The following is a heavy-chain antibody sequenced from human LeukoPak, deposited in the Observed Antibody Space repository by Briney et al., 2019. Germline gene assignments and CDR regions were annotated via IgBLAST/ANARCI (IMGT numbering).Heavy chain of an antibody. CDR3: ARCRDYNFWSGSAVDY. V-gene: IGHV3-30*04. D-gene: IGHD3-3*01. J-gene: IGHJ4*02. CDR2: ISYDATNK. CDR1: GFIFSTYA. Sequence: GGSLRLSCAASGFIFSTYAMHWVRQAPGKGLDWVAVISYDATNKYYADSVKGRFTISRDNSKNTVYLQMNSLRAEDTAVYYCARCRDYNFWSGSAVDYWGQGTLVTVSS.